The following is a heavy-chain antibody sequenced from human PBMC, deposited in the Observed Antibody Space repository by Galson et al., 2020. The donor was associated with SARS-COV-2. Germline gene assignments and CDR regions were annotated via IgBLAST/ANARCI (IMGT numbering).Heavy chain of an antibody. V-gene: IGHV1-46*01. Sequence: ASVKVSCKASGYTFTSYYMHWVRQAPGQGLEWMGIINPSGGSTSYAQKFQGRVTMTRDTSTSTVYMELSSLRSEDTAVYYCARSTYYDILTAYEGSYGMDVWGQGTTVTVSS. J-gene: IGHJ6*02. D-gene: IGHD3-9*01. CDR2: INPSGGST. CDR1: GYTFTSYY. CDR3: ARSTYYDILTAYEGSYGMDV.